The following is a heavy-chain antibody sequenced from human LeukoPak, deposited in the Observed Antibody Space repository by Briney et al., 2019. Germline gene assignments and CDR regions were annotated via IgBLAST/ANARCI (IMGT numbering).Heavy chain of an antibody. D-gene: IGHD3-22*01. Sequence: GASLRLSCAASGFTFSSYAMSWVRQAPGKGLEWVSAISGSGAGTYYADSVKGRFTISRDNSKNTLYLQMNSLRAEDTAVYYCAKGPAYYYESSGYYYWDYWGQGTLVTVSS. CDR3: AKGPAYYYESSGYYYWDY. V-gene: IGHV3-23*01. J-gene: IGHJ4*02. CDR2: ISGSGAGT. CDR1: GFTFSSYA.